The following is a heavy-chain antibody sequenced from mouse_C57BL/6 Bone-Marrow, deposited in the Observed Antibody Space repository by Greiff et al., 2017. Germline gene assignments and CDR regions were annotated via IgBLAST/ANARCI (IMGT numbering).Heavy chain of an antibody. V-gene: IGHV1-39*01. Sequence: VQLKESGPELVKPGASVKISCKASGYSFTDYNMNWVKQSNGKSLEWIGVINPNYGTTSYNQKFKGKATLTVDQSSSTAYMQLNSLTSEDSAVYYCAREYYYGSSYGAYWGQGTLVTVSA. CDR1: GYSFTDYN. J-gene: IGHJ3*01. CDR2: INPNYGTT. CDR3: AREYYYGSSYGAY. D-gene: IGHD1-1*01.